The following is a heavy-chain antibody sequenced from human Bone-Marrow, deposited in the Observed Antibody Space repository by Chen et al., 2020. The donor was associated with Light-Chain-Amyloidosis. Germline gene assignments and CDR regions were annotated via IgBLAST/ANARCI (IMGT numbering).Heavy chain of an antibody. CDR3: ARRRDGYNFDY. CDR1: GYTFPNYW. J-gene: IGHJ4*02. V-gene: IGHV5-51*01. CDR2: IYPDYSDA. D-gene: IGHD5-12*01. Sequence: EVQLEQSGPEVKKPGESLKISCKGSGYTFPNYWIGWVRQMPGKGLEWMGVIYPDYSDASYIPSFEGQVTISADKSITTAYLQWRSLKASDTAMYYCARRRDGYNFDYWGQGTLVTVSS.